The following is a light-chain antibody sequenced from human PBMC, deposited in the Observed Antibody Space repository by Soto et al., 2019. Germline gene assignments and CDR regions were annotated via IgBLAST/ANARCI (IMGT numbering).Light chain of an antibody. CDR1: QCGXSH. Sequence: IGVTQSAATLSLSPGDSLTLACRARQCGXSHFFWYAQKTGQATSLIISGQPTRATGIPARFIGSGSGKEFTLNISSLQSEDFSVYYCQHYNNWPTGTFGQGTKVDIK. J-gene: IGKJ1*01. CDR3: QHYNNWPTGT. V-gene: IGKV3-15*01. CDR2: GQP.